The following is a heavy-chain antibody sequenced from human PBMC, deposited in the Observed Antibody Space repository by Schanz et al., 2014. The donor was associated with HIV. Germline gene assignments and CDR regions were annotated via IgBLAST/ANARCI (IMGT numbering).Heavy chain of an antibody. V-gene: IGHV3-21*02. CDR1: GFTFSAYG. J-gene: IGHJ4*02. D-gene: IGHD4-17*01. CDR2: ISSSSSYI. CDR3: ARSLSGDYVVSFDY. Sequence: QLVESGGGVVQPGRSLRLSCAASGFTFSAYGFHWVRQAPGKGLEWVSSISSSSSYIYYADSVKGRFTISRDNANNSLYLQMNSLRAEDTAVYYCARSLSGDYVVSFDYWGQGTLVTVSS.